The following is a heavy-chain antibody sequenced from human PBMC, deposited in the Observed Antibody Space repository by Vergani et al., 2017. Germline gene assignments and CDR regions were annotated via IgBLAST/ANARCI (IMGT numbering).Heavy chain of an antibody. CDR3: AKGKGMTTAYNWFDP. CDR2: ISTSGGST. Sequence: EVQLLESGGGLAQPGGSLRLSCAASGFRFSNYAMSWVCQAPGKGLEWVSAISTSGGSTYYADSVRGRFTISRDNAKNTLYLQMKSLRVEDTAIYYCAKGKGMTTAYNWFDPWGQGTLVTVSS. V-gene: IGHV3-23*01. D-gene: IGHD4-17*01. CDR1: GFRFSNYA. J-gene: IGHJ5*02.